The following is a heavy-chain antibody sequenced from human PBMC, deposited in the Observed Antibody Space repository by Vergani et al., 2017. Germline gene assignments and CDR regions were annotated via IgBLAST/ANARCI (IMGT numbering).Heavy chain of an antibody. J-gene: IGHJ4*02. V-gene: IGHV3-74*01. CDR3: ASGGYYDFWSGYTAVDY. D-gene: IGHD3-3*01. CDR2: INSDGSST. Sequence: EVQLVESGGGLVQPGGSLRLSCAASGFTFSSYWMHWVRQAPGKGLVWVSRINSDGSSTSYADSVKGRFTISRDNAKNTLYLQMNSLRAEDTALYYWASGGYYDFWSGYTAVDYWGQGTLVTVSS. CDR1: GFTFSSYW.